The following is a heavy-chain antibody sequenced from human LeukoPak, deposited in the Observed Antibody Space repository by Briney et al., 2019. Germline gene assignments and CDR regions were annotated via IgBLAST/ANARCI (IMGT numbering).Heavy chain of an antibody. CDR2: ISSSSSTI. V-gene: IGHV3-11*04. CDR1: GFTFSDYY. Sequence: GGSLRLSCAASGFTFSDYYMSWIRQAPGKGLEWVSYISSSSSTIYYADSVKGRFTISRDNAKNSLYLQMNSLRAEDTAVYYCARTYYYDSSGYPKYFQHWGQGTLVTVSS. CDR3: ARTYYYDSSGYPKYFQH. J-gene: IGHJ1*01. D-gene: IGHD3-22*01.